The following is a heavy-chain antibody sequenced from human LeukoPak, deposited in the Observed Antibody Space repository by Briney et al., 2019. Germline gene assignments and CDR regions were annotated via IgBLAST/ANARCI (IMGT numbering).Heavy chain of an antibody. Sequence: SETLSLTCAVSGGSTSSGNWWSWVRQPPGKGLEWIGQIYHSGSTKYNPSLKSRVTTSLDKSKNQFSLNVTSVTAADTAVYYCSRSELGGVYFQQWGQGTLVTVSS. J-gene: IGHJ1*01. V-gene: IGHV4-4*02. D-gene: IGHD3-16*01. CDR1: GGSTSSGNW. CDR3: SRSELGGVYFQQ. CDR2: IYHSGST.